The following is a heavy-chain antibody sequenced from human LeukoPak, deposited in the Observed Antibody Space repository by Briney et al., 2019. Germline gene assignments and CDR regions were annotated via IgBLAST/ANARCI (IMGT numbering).Heavy chain of an antibody. Sequence: GASVKVSCKASGYTFTSYYMHWVRQAPGQGLEWMGIINPSGGSTSYAQKFQGRVTMTRDTSTSTVYLELSSLRSEDTAVYYCARDRGPSTVSCPFDPWGQGTLVTVSS. CDR1: GYTFTSYY. V-gene: IGHV1-46*01. CDR3: ARDRGPSTVSCPFDP. J-gene: IGHJ5*02. D-gene: IGHD4-17*01. CDR2: INPSGGST.